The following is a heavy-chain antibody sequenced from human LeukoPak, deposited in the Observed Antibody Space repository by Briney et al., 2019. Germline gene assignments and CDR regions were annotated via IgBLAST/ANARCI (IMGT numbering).Heavy chain of an antibody. Sequence: PGGSLRLSCAASGFTFSSYWMHWVRQAPGKGLVWVSRINSDGSSTSYADSVKGRFTISRDNSKNTVYLQMNSLRAEDTALYYCAQDISWFAFDIWGQGTMVTVSS. CDR1: GFTFSSYW. D-gene: IGHD2-15*01. CDR3: AQDISWFAFDI. J-gene: IGHJ3*02. CDR2: INSDGSST. V-gene: IGHV3-74*01.